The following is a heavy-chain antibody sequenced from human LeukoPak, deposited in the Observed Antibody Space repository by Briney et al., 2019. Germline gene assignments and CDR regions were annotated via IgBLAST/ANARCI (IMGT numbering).Heavy chain of an antibody. Sequence: SETLSLTCTVSGVSLSRYYWSLIRQPPGKGLEWIGYISYSGSTDYNPSLKSRVTISVDTSKNQFSLRLSSVTAADTAVYYCARAGGNWFDPWGQGTLVTVSS. D-gene: IGHD3-10*01. CDR2: ISYSGST. V-gene: IGHV4-59*01. CDR3: ARAGGNWFDP. J-gene: IGHJ5*02. CDR1: GVSLSRYY.